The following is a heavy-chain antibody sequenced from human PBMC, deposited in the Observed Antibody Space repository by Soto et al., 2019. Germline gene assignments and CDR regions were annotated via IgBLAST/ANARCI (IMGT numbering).Heavy chain of an antibody. Sequence: GGSLRLSCAASGFTFSDHYMDWVRQAPGKGLEWVGRARNKVNGYTTAYAASVKGRFTISRDDSKNSLYLQMNSLKAEDTAVYFCARLMGTVFHLWGQGTMVTVYS. CDR1: GFTFSDHY. D-gene: IGHD2-8*01. V-gene: IGHV3-72*01. CDR2: ARNKVNGYTT. J-gene: IGHJ5*02. CDR3: ARLMGTVFHL.